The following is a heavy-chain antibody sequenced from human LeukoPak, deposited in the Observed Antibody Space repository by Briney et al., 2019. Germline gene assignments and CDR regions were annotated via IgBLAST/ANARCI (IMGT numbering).Heavy chain of an antibody. J-gene: IGHJ6*03. CDR1: GFTFSSYS. D-gene: IGHD4-17*01. CDR2: ISSSSSYI. Sequence: PGGSLRLSCAASGFTFSSYSMNWVRQAPGKGLEWVSSISSSSSYIYYADSVKGRFTISRDNAKKSLYLQMNSLRVEDTAVYYCARGVGDSHYYYYYMDVWGKGTTVTVSS. CDR3: ARGVGDSHYYYYYMDV. V-gene: IGHV3-21*01.